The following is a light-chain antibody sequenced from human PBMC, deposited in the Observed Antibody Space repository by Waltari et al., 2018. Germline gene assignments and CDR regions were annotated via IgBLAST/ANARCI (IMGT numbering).Light chain of an antibody. CDR3: QQYNSYPLT. CDR2: KAY. V-gene: IGKV1-5*03. Sequence: DIQMTQSPSTLSASVGDRVTITCRARQNINSWLAWYQQKPGKAPKFLIYKAYSLESGVPSRFSGSGSGTEFTLTISSLQPDDFGTYYCQQYNSYPLTFGQGTKVEIK. J-gene: IGKJ1*01. CDR1: QNINSW.